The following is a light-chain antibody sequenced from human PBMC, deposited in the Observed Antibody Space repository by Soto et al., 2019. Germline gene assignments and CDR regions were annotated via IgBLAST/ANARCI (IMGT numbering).Light chain of an antibody. Sequence: SYELTQPPSVSVAPGMTARITCGGNNVGSESVHWYQQKPGQAPVLVIYYDSDRPSGIPERFSGSNSGNTATLTISRAEAGDEADYYCQVWDSSSDHAVFGGGTQLTV. CDR1: NVGSES. V-gene: IGLV3-21*04. CDR3: QVWDSSSDHAV. J-gene: IGLJ7*01. CDR2: YDS.